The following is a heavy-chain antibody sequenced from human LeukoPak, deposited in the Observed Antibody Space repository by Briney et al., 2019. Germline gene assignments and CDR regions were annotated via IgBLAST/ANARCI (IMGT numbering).Heavy chain of an antibody. CDR3: ASPYSDFWSGPRPLDV. V-gene: IGHV3-33*01. CDR2: IWYDGSNK. J-gene: IGHJ6*02. D-gene: IGHD3-3*01. CDR1: GFTFSSYG. Sequence: GGSLRLSCAASGFTFSSYGMHWVRQAPGKGLEWVAVIWYDGSNKYYADSVKGRFTISRDNSKNTLYLQMNSLRAEDTAVYYCASPYSDFWSGPRPLDVWGQGTTVTVSS.